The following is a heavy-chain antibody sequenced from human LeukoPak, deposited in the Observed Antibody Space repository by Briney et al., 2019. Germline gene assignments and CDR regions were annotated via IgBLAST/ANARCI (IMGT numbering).Heavy chain of an antibody. CDR1: GYTFTSYW. Sequence: GESLKISCKAPGYTFTSYWIAWLRQMPGKGLEWIGIIYPGDSNTRYSPPFQGQVTLPADKSINAAYLEWSSLKASDAAIFYCARQGYYGSGSYLVGHWGQGTLVTVSS. CDR3: ARQGYYGSGSYLVGH. CDR2: IYPGDSNT. J-gene: IGHJ4*02. D-gene: IGHD3-10*01. V-gene: IGHV5-51*01.